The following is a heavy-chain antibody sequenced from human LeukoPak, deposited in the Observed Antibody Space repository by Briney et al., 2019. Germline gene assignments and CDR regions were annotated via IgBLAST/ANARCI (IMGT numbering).Heavy chain of an antibody. V-gene: IGHV3-7*01. CDR2: IKQDGSEK. D-gene: IGHD6-19*01. CDR3: ARVESAVAGN. J-gene: IGHJ4*02. Sequence: PGGSLRLSCAASGFTFSSYWISCVRQAPGKGLEWVANIKQDGSEKYYVDSVKGRFTISRDNAKNSLYLQMNSLRAEDTAVYYCARVESAVAGNWGQGTLVTVSS. CDR1: GFTFSSYW.